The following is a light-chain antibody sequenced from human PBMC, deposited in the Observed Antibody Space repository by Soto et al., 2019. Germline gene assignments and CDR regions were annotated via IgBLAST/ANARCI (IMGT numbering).Light chain of an antibody. CDR1: QSINTW. Sequence: DIQMTQSPSTLSASVGDRVTITCRASQSINTWLAWYQQKPGKAPKLLIYRASTLESGVPSRFSGSGSGTEFTLTISSLQPDDFSTYDCQHYFTYSCTFGPGTNVDI. J-gene: IGKJ3*01. V-gene: IGKV1-5*03. CDR3: QHYFTYSCT. CDR2: RAS.